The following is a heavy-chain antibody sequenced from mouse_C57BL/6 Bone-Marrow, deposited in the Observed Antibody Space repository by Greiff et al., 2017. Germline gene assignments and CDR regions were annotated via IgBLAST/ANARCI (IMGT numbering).Heavy chain of an antibody. J-gene: IGHJ4*01. CDR2: ISSGSSTI. CDR1: GFTFSDYG. Sequence: DVKLVESGGGLVKPGGSLKLSCAASGFTFSDYGMHWVRQAPEKGLEWVAYISSGSSTIYYADTVKGRFTISRDNAKNTLFLQMTSLRSEDTAMYYCARRRTGTKNAMDYWGQGTSVTVSS. CDR3: ARRRTGTKNAMDY. D-gene: IGHD4-1*01. V-gene: IGHV5-17*01.